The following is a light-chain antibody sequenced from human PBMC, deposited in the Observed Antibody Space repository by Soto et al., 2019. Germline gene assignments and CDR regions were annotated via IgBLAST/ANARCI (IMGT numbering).Light chain of an antibody. J-gene: IGKJ2*01. CDR2: AAS. CDR3: QQSHGIPYT. CDR1: QTISTY. Sequence: DIQMTQSPSSLSASVGDRVTITCRASQTISTYLNWYQQKPGKAPKLLIYAASTLQSGVPSRFSGSGSGTDFTLTINSLQPEDFATYYCQQSHGIPYTFGQGTKLDIK. V-gene: IGKV1-39*01.